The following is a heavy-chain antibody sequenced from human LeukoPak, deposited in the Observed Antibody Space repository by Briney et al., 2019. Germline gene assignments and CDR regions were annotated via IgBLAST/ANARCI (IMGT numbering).Heavy chain of an antibody. Sequence: GSLRLSCAASGFTVSSNYMSWVRQAPGKGLEWVSSITSSSAYIYYADSVKGRFTISRDNAKNSLYLQMNSLRAEDTAVYYCGSTVREGEDQWGQGTLVTVSS. V-gene: IGHV3-21*04. CDR1: GFTVSSNY. CDR2: ITSSSAYI. CDR3: GSTVREGEDQ. D-gene: IGHD3-10*01. J-gene: IGHJ4*02.